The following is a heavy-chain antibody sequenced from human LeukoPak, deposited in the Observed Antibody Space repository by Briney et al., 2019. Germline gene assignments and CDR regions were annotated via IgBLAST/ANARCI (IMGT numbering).Heavy chain of an antibody. Sequence: SETLSLTCTVSGGSISSSNYYWGWIRQPPGKGLEWIGNIYYSGSTFYNPSLKSRVTISVDTSKNQFSLKLSSVTAADTAVYYCARTANYYYNYMDVWGKGTTVTVSS. CDR1: GGSISSSNYY. CDR2: IYYSGST. V-gene: IGHV4-39*07. CDR3: ARTANYYYNYMDV. J-gene: IGHJ6*03.